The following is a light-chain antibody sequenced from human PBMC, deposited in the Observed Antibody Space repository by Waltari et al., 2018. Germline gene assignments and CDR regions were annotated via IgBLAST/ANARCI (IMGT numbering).Light chain of an antibody. J-gene: IGLJ3*02. Sequence: NFLLTQPHSVSESPGKTVTISCTVSGGRISSNYLQWYRQRQGSAPTTVICEDDQRPSGVPDRFSGSIDSASNSASLTSSGLKTEDEADYYCQSYDTGDLWVFGGGTKLTVL. CDR3: QSYDTGDLWV. CDR2: EDD. V-gene: IGLV6-57*02. CDR1: GGRISSNY.